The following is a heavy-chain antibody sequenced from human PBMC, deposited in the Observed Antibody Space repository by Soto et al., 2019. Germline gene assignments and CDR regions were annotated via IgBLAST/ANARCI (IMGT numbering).Heavy chain of an antibody. Sequence: GESVNISCKVSGYSFAGYGITWALQKPGKRLEWMGRIDPSDSQTYYSPSFRGHVTISVTKSITTVFLQWSSLRASDTAMYYCARQIYDSDTGPNFKYYFDSWGQGTTVTVSS. D-gene: IGHD3-22*01. CDR2: IDPSDSQT. V-gene: IGHV5-10-1*01. CDR3: ARQIYDSDTGPNFKYYFDS. J-gene: IGHJ4*02. CDR1: GYSFAGYG.